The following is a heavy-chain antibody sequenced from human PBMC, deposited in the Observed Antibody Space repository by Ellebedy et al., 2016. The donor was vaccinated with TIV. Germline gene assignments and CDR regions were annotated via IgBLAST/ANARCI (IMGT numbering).Heavy chain of an antibody. Sequence: GESLKISCAASGFTFSSYAMSWVRQAPGKGLEWVSGISGSGGSTYYADSVKGRFTISRDNSKNTLYLQMNTLRTDDTAVYYCARGPNSDSWGQGTLVTVSS. CDR3: ARGPNSDS. J-gene: IGHJ5*01. CDR2: ISGSGGST. CDR1: GFTFSSYA. V-gene: IGHV3-23*01.